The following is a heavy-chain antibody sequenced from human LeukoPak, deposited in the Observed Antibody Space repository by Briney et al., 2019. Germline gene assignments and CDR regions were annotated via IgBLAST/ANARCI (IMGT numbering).Heavy chain of an antibody. Sequence: PSETLSLTYAVYGGSFSGYYWSWIRQPPGKGLEWIGEINHSGSTNYNPSLKSRVTISVDTSKNQFSLKLSSVTAADTAVYYCARHGRLRRSWYGYYYYYYMDVWGKGTTVTISS. D-gene: IGHD6-13*01. V-gene: IGHV4-34*01. CDR3: ARHGRLRRSWYGYYYYYYMDV. J-gene: IGHJ6*03. CDR1: GGSFSGYY. CDR2: INHSGST.